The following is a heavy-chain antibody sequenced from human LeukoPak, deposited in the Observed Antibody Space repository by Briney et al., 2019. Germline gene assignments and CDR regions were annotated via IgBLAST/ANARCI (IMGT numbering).Heavy chain of an antibody. D-gene: IGHD3-22*01. V-gene: IGHV4-59*01. CDR2: IYNSGST. CDR1: GGAISSYY. Sequence: SETLSLTCTVSGGAISSYYWSWIRQPPGKGLEWIGYIYNSGSTNYNPSLKSRATISVDTSKNQFSLKLSSVTAADTAVYYCARAWGYYDGTRNDAFDIWGQGTLVTVSS. J-gene: IGHJ3*02. CDR3: ARAWGYYDGTRNDAFDI.